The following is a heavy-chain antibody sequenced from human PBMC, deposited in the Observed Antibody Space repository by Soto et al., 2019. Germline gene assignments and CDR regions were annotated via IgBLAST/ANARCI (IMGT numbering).Heavy chain of an antibody. J-gene: IGHJ4*02. D-gene: IGHD6-13*01. CDR3: AKGLINGRWYAAD. V-gene: IGHV3-23*01. Sequence: EVHLLESGGGLVHPGESLRLSCGASGFTFSSCVMTWVRQAPGKGLEWVSCITDSGAGTYYADSVKGRFTISRDNSKNTVYLQMNNLRAEDTGVYYCAKGLINGRWYAADWGQGTLVTVSS. CDR1: GFTFSSCV. CDR2: ITDSGAGT.